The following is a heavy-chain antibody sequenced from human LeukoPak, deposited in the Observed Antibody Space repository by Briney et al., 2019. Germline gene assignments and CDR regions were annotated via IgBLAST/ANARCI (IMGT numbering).Heavy chain of an antibody. CDR2: ISSTGSPI. CDR1: GFTFSSYE. CDR3: ARGAGGYFDY. Sequence: GGSLRLSCAASGFTFSSYEMNWVRQAPGKGLEWVSYISSTGSPISYADSVKGRFTISRDNAKNSLYLQMNSLRAKDTAVYYCARGAGGYFDYWGQGILVTVSS. V-gene: IGHV3-48*03. J-gene: IGHJ4*02. D-gene: IGHD3-10*01.